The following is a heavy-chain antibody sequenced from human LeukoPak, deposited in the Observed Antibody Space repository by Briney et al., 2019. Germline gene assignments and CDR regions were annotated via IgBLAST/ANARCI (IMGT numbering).Heavy chain of an antibody. CDR3: AREEDYYDTSGYYRHELDY. V-gene: IGHV1-46*01. J-gene: IGHJ4*02. Sequence: ASVKVSCKASGYTFTSYYMHWVRQAPGQGLEWMGIIIPSGGSTSYAQKFQGRVAITRDTSTSTAYMELSSLRSEDTAVYYCAREEDYYDTSGYYRHELDYWGQGTLVTVSS. CDR2: IIPSGGST. D-gene: IGHD3-22*01. CDR1: GYTFTSYY.